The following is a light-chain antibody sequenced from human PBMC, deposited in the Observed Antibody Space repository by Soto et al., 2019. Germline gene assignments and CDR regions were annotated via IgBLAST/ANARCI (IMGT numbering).Light chain of an antibody. CDR1: QGISSY. CDR3: QQYDNLPLI. CDR2: AAS. Sequence: AIRMTQSPSSLSASTGDRVTITCRASQGISSYLAWYQQKPGKAPKLLIYAASSLETGVPSRFSGSGSGTDFTLTISSLQPEDFATYYCQQYDNLPLIFGQGTRLEIK. J-gene: IGKJ5*01. V-gene: IGKV1-8*01.